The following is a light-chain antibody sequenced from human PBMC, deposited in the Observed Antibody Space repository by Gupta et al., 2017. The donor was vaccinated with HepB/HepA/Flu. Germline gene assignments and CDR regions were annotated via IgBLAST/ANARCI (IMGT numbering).Light chain of an antibody. CDR1: QPISIY. CDR3: QQRDSTPIT. CDR2: RAS. J-gene: IGKJ5*01. V-gene: IGKV1-39*01. Sequence: DIQMTQSPSSLSASIGDTVTITCRASQPISIYLNWYHHKPTQTPQLLVSRASTLQSGVPSRFSGSGSGADFTLTITRLQPDEFGTYYCQQRDSTPITFGQGTQLEI.